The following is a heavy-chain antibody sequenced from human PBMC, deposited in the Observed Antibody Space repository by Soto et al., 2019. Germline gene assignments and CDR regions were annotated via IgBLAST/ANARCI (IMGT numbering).Heavy chain of an antibody. CDR3: AKDHVGYYNGMDV. CDR1: GFTFSSYG. J-gene: IGHJ6*02. D-gene: IGHD3-10*01. Sequence: QVQLVESGGGVVQPGTSLRLSCAASGFTFSSYGMHWVRQAPGKGLEWVAVISYNGGKKYYGDSVKGRFTISRDNSEKMMYLQMNRLRAEDTAVYYCAKDHVGYYNGMDVWDQGTTVTVSS. CDR2: ISYNGGKK. V-gene: IGHV3-30*18.